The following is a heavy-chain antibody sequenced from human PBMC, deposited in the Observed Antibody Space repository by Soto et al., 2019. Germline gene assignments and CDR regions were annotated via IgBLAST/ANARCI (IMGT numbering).Heavy chain of an antibody. J-gene: IGHJ6*02. Sequence: PSETLSLTXTVSGGSISSYYWSWIRQPAGKGLEWIGRIYTSGSTNYNPSLKSRVTMSVDTSKNQFSLKLSSVTAADTAVYYCARAISQVVAATDYYYYGMDVWGQGTTVTVSS. D-gene: IGHD2-15*01. CDR3: ARAISQVVAATDYYYYGMDV. CDR1: GGSISSYY. CDR2: IYTSGST. V-gene: IGHV4-4*07.